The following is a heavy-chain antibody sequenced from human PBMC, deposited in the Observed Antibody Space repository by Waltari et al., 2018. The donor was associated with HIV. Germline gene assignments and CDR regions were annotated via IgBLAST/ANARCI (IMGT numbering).Heavy chain of an antibody. CDR3: AKDEQMTTFDY. V-gene: IGHV3-30*18. J-gene: IGHJ4*02. CDR1: GFHFSTYG. CDR2: IAFDGNTE. Sequence: QVQLVESGGDVVQTGTSLRLSCAASGFHFSTYGLHWVRQTPGKGLEWLSLIAFDGNTEYYPESVKGRFTISRDNSKNTVYLQMDNLRPEDTGMYYCAKDEQMTTFDYWGQGTLVIVSS. D-gene: IGHD1-1*01.